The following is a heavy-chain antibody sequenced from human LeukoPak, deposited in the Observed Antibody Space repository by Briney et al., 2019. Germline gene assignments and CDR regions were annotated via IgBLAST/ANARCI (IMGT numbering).Heavy chain of an antibody. Sequence: SETLSLTCTVSGDSISTYWSWIRQPPGKGLEWIGYIYYRVTSDYNPSLKSRVTMSVDMSTRQISLKLSSVAAADTAVYYCARAVGGDGSGSLWGPGTLVTVSS. CDR1: GDSISTY. D-gene: IGHD3-10*01. J-gene: IGHJ4*02. CDR2: IYYRVTS. CDR3: ARAVGGDGSGSL. V-gene: IGHV4-59*01.